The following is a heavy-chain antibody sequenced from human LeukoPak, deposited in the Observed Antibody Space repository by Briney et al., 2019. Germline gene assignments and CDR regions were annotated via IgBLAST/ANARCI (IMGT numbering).Heavy chain of an antibody. CDR1: GGSISSSSYY. CDR2: IYYNGST. CDR3: ARRSVEMASFDY. Sequence: SETLSLTCTVPGGSISSSSYYWGWIRQPPEKGLEWIGSIYYNGSTYYNPSLKSRVTISVDTSKNQFSLKLSSVTAADTAVYYCARRSVEMASFDYWGQGTLVTVSS. J-gene: IGHJ4*02. D-gene: IGHD5-24*01. V-gene: IGHV4-39*01.